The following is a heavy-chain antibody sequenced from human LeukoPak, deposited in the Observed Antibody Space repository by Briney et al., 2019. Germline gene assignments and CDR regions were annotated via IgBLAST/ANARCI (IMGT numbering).Heavy chain of an antibody. V-gene: IGHV4-61*01. CDR2: IYYSGST. Sequence: ETSETLSLTCTVSGASVSSGSYYWSWIRQPPGKGLEWIGYIYYSGSTNYNPSLKSRVTISVDTSKNQFSLKLSSVTAADTAVYYCARDGIGGFDYWGQGTLVTVSS. D-gene: IGHD1-26*01. CDR1: GASVSSGSYY. CDR3: ARDGIGGFDY. J-gene: IGHJ4*02.